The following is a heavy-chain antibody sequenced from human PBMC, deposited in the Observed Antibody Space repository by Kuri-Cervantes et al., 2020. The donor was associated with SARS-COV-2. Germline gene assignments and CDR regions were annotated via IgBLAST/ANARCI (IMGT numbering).Heavy chain of an antibody. CDR2: INPNSGGT. Sequence: ASVPVSCQASAYTFNGYYMHWLRQAPGQGLEWMGWINPNSGGTNYAQKFQGRVTMTRDTSISTAYMELSRLRTDDTAVYYCMVRAVQNCFDPWGQGTLVTVSS. V-gene: IGHV1-2*02. D-gene: IGHD3-10*01. J-gene: IGHJ5*02. CDR1: AYTFNGYY. CDR3: MVRAVQNCFDP.